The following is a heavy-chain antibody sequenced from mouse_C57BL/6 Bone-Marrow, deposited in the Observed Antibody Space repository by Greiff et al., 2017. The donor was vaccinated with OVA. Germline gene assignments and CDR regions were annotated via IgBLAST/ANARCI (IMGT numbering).Heavy chain of an antibody. D-gene: IGHD1-1*01. J-gene: IGHJ2*01. V-gene: IGHV1-76*01. CDR1: GYTFTDYY. Sequence: QVQLKESGAELVRPGASVKLSCKASGYTFTDYYINWVKQRPGQGLEWIARIYPGSGNTYYNEKFKGKATLTAEKSSSTAYMQLSSLTSEDSAVDCCARGDYCGSGGYFDDWGQGTTLTVSS. CDR3: ARGDYCGSGGYFDD. CDR2: IYPGSGNT.